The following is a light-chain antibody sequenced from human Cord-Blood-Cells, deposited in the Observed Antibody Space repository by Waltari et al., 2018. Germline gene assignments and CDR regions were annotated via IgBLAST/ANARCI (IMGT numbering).Light chain of an antibody. V-gene: IGKV1-33*01. Sequence: DIQMTQSPSSLYASVGDRATITCQASQDISNYLNWYQQKPGKAPKLLIYDASNLETGVPSRFSGSGSGTDFTFTISSLQPEDIATYYCQQYDNLPIFTFGPGTKVDIK. J-gene: IGKJ3*01. CDR1: QDISNY. CDR3: QQYDNLPIFT. CDR2: DAS.